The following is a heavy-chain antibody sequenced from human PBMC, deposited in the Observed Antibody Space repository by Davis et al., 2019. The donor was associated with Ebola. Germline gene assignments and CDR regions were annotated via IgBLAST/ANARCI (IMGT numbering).Heavy chain of an antibody. V-gene: IGHV4-30-2*01. CDR2: IYHSGST. J-gene: IGHJ6*02. D-gene: IGHD1-7*01. Sequence: PSETLSLTCAVSGGSISSGGYSWSWIRQPPGKGLEWIGYIYHSGSTYYNPSLKSRVTISVDTSKNQFSLKLSSVTAADTAVYYCARARGDITGTTNYYYYYGMDVWGQGTTVTVSS. CDR3: ARARGDITGTTNYYYYYGMDV. CDR1: GGSISSGGYS.